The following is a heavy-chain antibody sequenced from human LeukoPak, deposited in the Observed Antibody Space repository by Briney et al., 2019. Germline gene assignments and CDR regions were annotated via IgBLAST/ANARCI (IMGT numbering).Heavy chain of an antibody. Sequence: GGSLRLSCAASEFSSSNYWMTWIRQAPGKGLEWVATIKGDGSDKRYVDSVKGRFTISRDDVKNSLYLQLNNLRAEDTAIYYCARAQWGYPFDVWGQGTRVTVSS. D-gene: IGHD5-18*01. CDR3: ARAQWGYPFDV. J-gene: IGHJ3*01. V-gene: IGHV3-7*03. CDR2: IKGDGSDK. CDR1: EFSSSNYW.